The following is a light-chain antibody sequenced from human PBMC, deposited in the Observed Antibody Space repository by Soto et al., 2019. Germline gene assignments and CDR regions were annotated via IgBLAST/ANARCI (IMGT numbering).Light chain of an antibody. CDR1: QSISSY. Sequence: DIQMTQSPSSLSASVGDRVTITCRASQSISSYLNWYQHKPGKAPKLLIYAASSLQSGVPSRFSGSGSGTEFTLTISSPQPEDFATYHCQQSYSTLSITFGQGTRLEIK. CDR3: QQSYSTLSIT. V-gene: IGKV1-39*01. J-gene: IGKJ5*01. CDR2: AAS.